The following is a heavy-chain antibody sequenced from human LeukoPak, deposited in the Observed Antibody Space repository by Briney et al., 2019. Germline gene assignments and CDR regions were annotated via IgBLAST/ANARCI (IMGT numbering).Heavy chain of an antibody. CDR2: IYPADSDT. CDR1: GYSFTNYW. Sequence: GESLKISCKGSGYSFTNYWIGWVRQMPGKGLEWMGIIYPADSDTKYSPSFQGHVTISADKSISTAYLQWSSLKASDTAMYYCARRTDRSFWYLDYWGQGTLVTVSS. J-gene: IGHJ4*02. V-gene: IGHV5-51*01. CDR3: ARRTDRSFWYLDY.